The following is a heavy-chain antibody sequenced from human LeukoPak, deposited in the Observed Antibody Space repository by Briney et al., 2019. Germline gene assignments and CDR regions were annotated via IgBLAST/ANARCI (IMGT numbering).Heavy chain of an antibody. CDR3: ARERSRYFDY. CDR2: IWYDGSNK. J-gene: IGHJ4*02. V-gene: IGHV3-33*08. Sequence: PGGSLRLSCAASGFTFSSYSMNWVRQAPGKGLEWVAVIWYDGSNKYYADSVKGRFTISRDNSKNTLYLQMNSLRAEDTAVYYCARERSRYFDYWGQGTLVTVSS. D-gene: IGHD3-10*01. CDR1: GFTFSSYS.